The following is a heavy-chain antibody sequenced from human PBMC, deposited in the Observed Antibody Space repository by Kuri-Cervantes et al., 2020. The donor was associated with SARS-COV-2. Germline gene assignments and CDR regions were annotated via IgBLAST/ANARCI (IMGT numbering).Heavy chain of an antibody. V-gene: IGHV1-69*13. CDR3: ARRYDYVWGSFLYYYGMDV. CDR1: GYTFTSYA. J-gene: IGHJ6*02. CDR2: IIPIFGTA. D-gene: IGHD3-16*01. Sequence: SVKVSCKASGYTFTSYAISWVRQAPGQGLEWMGGIIPIFGTANYAQKFQGRVTITADESTSTAYMELSSLRSEDTAVYYCARRYDYVWGSFLYYYGMDVWGRGTTVTVSS.